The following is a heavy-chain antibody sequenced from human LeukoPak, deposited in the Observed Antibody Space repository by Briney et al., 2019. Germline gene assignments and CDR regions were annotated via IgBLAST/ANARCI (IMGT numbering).Heavy chain of an antibody. Sequence: GGSLRLSCAASGFTFSNAWMSWVRQAPGKGLEWVGRIKSKTDGGTTDYAAPVKGRFTISRDDSKNTLYLQMNSLKTEDTAVYYCTTGYSDYDYYFDYWGQGTLVTVSS. V-gene: IGHV3-15*01. J-gene: IGHJ4*02. CDR3: TTGYSDYDYYFDY. CDR2: IKSKTDGGTT. CDR1: GFTFSNAW. D-gene: IGHD4-11*01.